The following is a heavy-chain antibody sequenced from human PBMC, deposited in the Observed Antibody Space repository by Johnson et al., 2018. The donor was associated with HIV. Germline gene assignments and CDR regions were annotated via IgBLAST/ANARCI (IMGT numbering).Heavy chain of an antibody. CDR3: LSQWLVRNAFDI. CDR1: GFTFRTYA. V-gene: IGHV3-30*04. Sequence: VQLVESGGGVVQPGRSLRLSCAASGFTFRTYAMHWVRQAPGKGLEWVAVISSDGTNKYYADSVKGRFTISRDNSKNTLYLQMNSLRAEDTAVYYCLSQWLVRNAFDIWGQGTMVTVSS. CDR2: ISSDGTNK. D-gene: IGHD6-19*01. J-gene: IGHJ3*02.